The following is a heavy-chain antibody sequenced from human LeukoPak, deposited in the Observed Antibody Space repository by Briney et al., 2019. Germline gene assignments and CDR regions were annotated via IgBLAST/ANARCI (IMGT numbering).Heavy chain of an antibody. V-gene: IGHV4-59*01. J-gene: IGHJ5*02. CDR1: GGPLSLFY. Sequence: SETLSLTCTVSGGPLSLFYGSCLRQPPGKGLEWIGYIYYSGSTNYSPSLKSRVTISVDTSKNQFSLKLSSVTAADTAVYYCARDGGPRVNWCDPCGQGTLVTVSS. CDR3: ARDGGPRVNWCDP. CDR2: IYYSGST.